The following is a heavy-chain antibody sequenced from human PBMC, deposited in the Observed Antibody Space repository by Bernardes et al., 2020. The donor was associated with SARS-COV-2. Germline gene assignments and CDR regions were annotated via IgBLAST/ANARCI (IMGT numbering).Heavy chain of an antibody. J-gene: IGHJ2*01. Sequence: ETPSLTCTVSGDSVSSSSYFWGLIRQPPGMVLEWIGSTYTGGITYYNPSLKSRATISVDTSKNQFSLQLTSVTAADTAMYYCASTPVTMILVVITYYYFDLWGRGTLVTVSS. D-gene: IGHD3-22*01. V-gene: IGHV4-39*05. CDR2: TYTGGIT. CDR3: ASTPVTMILVVITYYYFDL. CDR1: GDSVSSSSYF.